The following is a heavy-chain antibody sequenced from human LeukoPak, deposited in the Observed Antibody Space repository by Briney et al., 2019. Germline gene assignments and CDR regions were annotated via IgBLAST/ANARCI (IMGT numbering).Heavy chain of an antibody. V-gene: IGHV3-23*01. Sequence: PGPSLSLSCAAAASSFSNDSMSWVRQAPGEGLEWVSAVSGSGGRTYFADSMKRRFTISRDNSKNTLYLQMNSLRAEDTAIYYYATNVYYFDSSRSPPYFFDYWGQGTLVTVSS. J-gene: IGHJ4*02. D-gene: IGHD3-22*01. CDR2: VSGSGGRT. CDR3: ATNVYYFDSSRSPPYFFDY. CDR1: ASSFSNDS.